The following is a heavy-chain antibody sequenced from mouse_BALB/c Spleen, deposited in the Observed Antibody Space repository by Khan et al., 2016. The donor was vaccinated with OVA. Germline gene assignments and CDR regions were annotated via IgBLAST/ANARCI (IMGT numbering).Heavy chain of an antibody. V-gene: IGHV1-7*01. Sequence: VQLQESGAELAKPGASVKMSCKASGYTFTSYWMHWVKQRPEQGLEWIGYINPSTDYTEYNQKFKDKATLTADKSSSTAYMQLTSLTSEDSAVYYCTNHGSSSAWFTYWGQGTLVTVSA. CDR3: TNHGSSSAWFTY. D-gene: IGHD1-1*01. CDR1: GYTFTSYW. CDR2: INPSTDYT. J-gene: IGHJ3*01.